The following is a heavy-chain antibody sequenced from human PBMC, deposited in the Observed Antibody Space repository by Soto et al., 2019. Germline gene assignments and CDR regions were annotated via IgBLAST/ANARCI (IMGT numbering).Heavy chain of an antibody. V-gene: IGHV4-59*01. CDR2: IYYSGSA. CDR3: AREMYYVFWSDYYTTGGGYYFDY. D-gene: IGHD3-3*01. J-gene: IGHJ4*02. Sequence: PSETLSLTCTGSGCSISSYYGSWFRQPPGKGLEGIGDIYYSGSATDNPSHTSRVTICAITAKHQFFPKLSLVTAADTAVYCCAREMYYVFWSDYYTTGGGYYFDYWGQGTLVTVSS. CDR1: GCSISSYY.